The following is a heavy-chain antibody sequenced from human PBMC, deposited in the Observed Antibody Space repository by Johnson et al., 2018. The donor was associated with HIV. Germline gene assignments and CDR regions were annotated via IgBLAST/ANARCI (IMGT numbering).Heavy chain of an antibody. CDR2: IRNKANSYTT. J-gene: IGHJ3*01. CDR3: AREGVSGSYYDAFDL. D-gene: IGHD1-26*01. CDR1: GFTFTDHY. V-gene: IGHV3-72*01. Sequence: VQLVESGGGLVLPGGSLRLSCAVSGFTFTDHYMDWVRQAPGKGLEWVGRIRNKANSYTTEYAASVKGRFTILRDDSKNTLFLQMDSLRADDTAVYYCAREGVSGSYYDAFDLWGQGTMVTVSS.